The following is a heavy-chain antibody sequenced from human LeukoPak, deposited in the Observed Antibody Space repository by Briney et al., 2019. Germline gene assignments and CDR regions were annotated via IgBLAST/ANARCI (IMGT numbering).Heavy chain of an antibody. CDR2: ISSSSSAI. CDR3: ARAAVLDF. CDR1: GFTVSSNY. Sequence: PGGSLRLSCAASGFTVSSNYMSWVRRAPGKGLEWLSYISSSSSAINYADSVKGRFTISRDNAKNSLYLQMNSLRDEDTAVYYCARAAVLDFWGQGTLVTVSS. D-gene: IGHD6-6*01. J-gene: IGHJ4*02. V-gene: IGHV3-48*02.